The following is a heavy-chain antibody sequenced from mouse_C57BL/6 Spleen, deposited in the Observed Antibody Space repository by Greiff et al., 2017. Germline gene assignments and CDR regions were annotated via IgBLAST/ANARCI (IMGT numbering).Heavy chain of an antibody. Sequence: QVQLQQSGPGLVAPSQSLSITCTVSGFSLTSSGVDWVRQSPGKGLEWLGVIWGVGSTNYNSALKSRLSISKDNSKSQVFLKMNSLQTDDTAMYYCARTYYYGSSYEDYYAMDYWGQGTSDTVSS. CDR2: IWGVGST. J-gene: IGHJ4*01. V-gene: IGHV2-6*01. CDR1: GFSLTSSG. CDR3: ARTYYYGSSYEDYYAMDY. D-gene: IGHD1-1*01.